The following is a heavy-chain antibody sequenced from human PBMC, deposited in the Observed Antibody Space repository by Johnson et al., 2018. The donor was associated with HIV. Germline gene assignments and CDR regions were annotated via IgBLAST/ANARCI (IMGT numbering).Heavy chain of an antibody. Sequence: VQLVESGGGVVQPGRSLRLSCAASGFTFSSYGMHWVRQAPGKGLEWVAVISYDAGNKYYADSVKGRFTISRDNSKNTLYLQISSLRAEDTAVYYCASSGYCSGGSCYRWHAFDIWGQGTMVTVSS. D-gene: IGHD2-15*01. CDR2: ISYDAGNK. V-gene: IGHV3-33*05. J-gene: IGHJ3*02. CDR1: GFTFSSYG. CDR3: ASSGYCSGGSCYRWHAFDI.